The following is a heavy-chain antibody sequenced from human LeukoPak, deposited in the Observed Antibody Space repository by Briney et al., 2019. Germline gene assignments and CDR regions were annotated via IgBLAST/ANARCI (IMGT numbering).Heavy chain of an antibody. CDR1: GYSFTGYY. D-gene: IGHD6-13*01. CDR2: IHPNNGGT. Sequence: ASVKVSCTASGYSFTGYYIHWIRQAPGQGLEWMGWIHPNNGGTNYAQKFQGRVTMTRDTSISTAYMELSSLKSDDTAVYYCARDWTRYSSSCWFDPWGQGTLVTVSS. CDR3: ARDWTRYSSSCWFDP. V-gene: IGHV1-2*02. J-gene: IGHJ5*02.